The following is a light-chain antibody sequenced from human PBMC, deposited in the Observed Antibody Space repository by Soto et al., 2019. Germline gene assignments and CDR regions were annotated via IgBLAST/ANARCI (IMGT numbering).Light chain of an antibody. Sequence: DIQMPQSPSTLSGSVGDRVTIPCRASQTISSWLAWYQQKPGKAPKLMIYKASTLKSGVPSRFSGSGSGTEFTLTISSLQPDDVATYYCQHYNSYSEALGQGTKVDIK. V-gene: IGKV1-5*03. CDR2: KAS. CDR3: QHYNSYSEA. CDR1: QTISSW. J-gene: IGKJ1*01.